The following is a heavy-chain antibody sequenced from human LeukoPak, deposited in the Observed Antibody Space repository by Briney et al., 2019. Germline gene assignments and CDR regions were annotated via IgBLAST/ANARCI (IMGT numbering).Heavy chain of an antibody. CDR1: GFTFSSYA. V-gene: IGHV3-30*01. Sequence: GGSLRLSCAASGFTFSSYAMHWVRQAPGKGLEWVAVISYDGSNKYYADSVKGRFTISRDNSKNTMYLQMNSLRAEDTAVYYCARGPWSSSWYYFDYWGQGTLVTASS. D-gene: IGHD6-13*01. CDR2: ISYDGSNK. CDR3: ARGPWSSSWYYFDY. J-gene: IGHJ4*02.